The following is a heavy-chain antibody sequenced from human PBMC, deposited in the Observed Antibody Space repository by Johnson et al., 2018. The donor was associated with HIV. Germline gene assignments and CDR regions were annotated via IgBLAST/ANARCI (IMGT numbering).Heavy chain of an antibody. CDR3: ARDGPWLQSQRDAFDV. D-gene: IGHD5-24*01. V-gene: IGHV3-66*01. CDR2: IYSGGRT. CDR1: GFTVSSNY. J-gene: IGHJ3*01. Sequence: VQLVESGGGLVQPGGSLRLSCAASGFTVSSNYMNWVRQAPGKGLEWVSVIYSGGRTYYADSVKGRFTISRDNSKNTLYLQMSSLRVEDTAVYYCARDGPWLQSQRDAFDVWGRGTMVTVSS.